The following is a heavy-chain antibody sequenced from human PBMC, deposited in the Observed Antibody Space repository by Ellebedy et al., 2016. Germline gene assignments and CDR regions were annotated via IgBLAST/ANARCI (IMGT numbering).Heavy chain of an antibody. CDR1: GLNLNTTN. Sequence: GGSLRLXXGVFGLNLNTTNLSWVRQASGQGLEWISSISTSGEVVHYADSVKGRFTISRDNANKSLFLHMTGLRVEDTAVYYCARDASGYYVSGRSSYFCHFMDVWGKGATVTVAS. V-gene: IGHV3-48*03. CDR3: ARDASGYYVSGRSSYFCHFMDV. CDR2: ISTSGEVV. D-gene: IGHD3-10*01. J-gene: IGHJ6*03.